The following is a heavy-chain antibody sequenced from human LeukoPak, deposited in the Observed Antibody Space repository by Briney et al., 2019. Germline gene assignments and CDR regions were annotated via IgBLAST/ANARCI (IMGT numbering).Heavy chain of an antibody. CDR1: GFTFSSYA. V-gene: IGHV3-23*01. Sequence: GGSLRLSCAASGFTFSSYAMSWVRQAPGKGLEWVSAISGSGGSTYYADSVKGRFTISRDNSKNTLYLQMNSLRTEDTAVYYCAKDFLRVLDYQPLLAFDYWGQGTLVTVSS. D-gene: IGHD2-2*01. CDR3: AKDFLRVLDYQPLLAFDY. CDR2: ISGSGGST. J-gene: IGHJ4*02.